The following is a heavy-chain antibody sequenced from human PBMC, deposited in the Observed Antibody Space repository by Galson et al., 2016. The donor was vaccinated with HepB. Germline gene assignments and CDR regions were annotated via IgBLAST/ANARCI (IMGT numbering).Heavy chain of an antibody. CDR3: ARRGYYYMDV. V-gene: IGHV1-69*01. J-gene: IGHJ6*03. Sequence: SCKASGGTFSTYSINWVRQAPGQGLEWMGGIIPIFARANYAQKFQGRVTITADESTSTVYMELSSLTSEDTAVDYCARRGYYYMDVWGKGTTVTISS. CDR1: GGTFSTYS. CDR2: IIPIFARA.